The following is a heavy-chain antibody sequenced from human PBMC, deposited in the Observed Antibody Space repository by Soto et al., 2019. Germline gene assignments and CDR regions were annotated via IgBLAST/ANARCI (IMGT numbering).Heavy chain of an antibody. V-gene: IGHV4-30-2*01. CDR2: IYHSGST. J-gene: IGHJ4*02. Sequence: SETLSLTCAVSGGSISSGGYSWSWIRQPPGKGLEWIGYIYHSGSTYYNTSLKSRVTISVDRSKNQISLKLSSVTAAYTAVYYCARGWTYGYYDSSGYPDPTPFDYGGQGTLVTVS. CDR1: GGSISSGGYS. D-gene: IGHD3-22*01. CDR3: ARGWTYGYYDSSGYPDPTPFDY.